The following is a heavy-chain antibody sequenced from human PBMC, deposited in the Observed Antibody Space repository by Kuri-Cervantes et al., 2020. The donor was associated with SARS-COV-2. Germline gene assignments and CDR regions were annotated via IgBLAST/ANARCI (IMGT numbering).Heavy chain of an antibody. Sequence: SETLSLTCTVSGGSISSYYWSWIRQPPGKGLEWIGYIYYSGSTNYNPSLKSRVTISVDTPKNQFSLKLSSVTAADTAMYYCARDGLTYSSSWESDAFDIWGQGTVVTVSS. CDR2: IYYSGST. J-gene: IGHJ3*02. V-gene: IGHV4-59*12. CDR3: ARDGLTYSSSWESDAFDI. CDR1: GGSISSYY. D-gene: IGHD6-13*01.